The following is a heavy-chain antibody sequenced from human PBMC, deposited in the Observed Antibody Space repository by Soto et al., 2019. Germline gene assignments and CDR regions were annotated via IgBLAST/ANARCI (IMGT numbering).Heavy chain of an antibody. CDR3: ARVRYYYDSSGYYYGPFDY. D-gene: IGHD3-22*01. Sequence: SETLSLTCAVYGGSFSGYYWSWIRQPPGKGLEWIGEINHSGSTNYNPSLKSRVTISVDTSKNQFSLKLSSVTAADTTVYYCARVRYYYDSSGYYYGPFDYWGQGTLVTVSS. CDR2: INHSGST. V-gene: IGHV4-34*01. J-gene: IGHJ4*02. CDR1: GGSFSGYY.